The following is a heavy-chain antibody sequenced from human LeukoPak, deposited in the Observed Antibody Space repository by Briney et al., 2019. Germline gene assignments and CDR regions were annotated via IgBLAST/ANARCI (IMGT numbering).Heavy chain of an antibody. J-gene: IGHJ4*02. CDR3: AREITMVRGVIDY. D-gene: IGHD3-10*01. CDR2: ISSSGSTI. CDR1: GFTFSDYY. V-gene: IGHV3-11*01. Sequence: PGGSLRLSCAASGFTFSDYYMSWIRQAPGKGLEWGSYISSSGSTIYYADSVKGRFTISRDNAKNSLYLQMNSLRAEDTAVYYCAREITMVRGVIDYWGQGTLVTVSS.